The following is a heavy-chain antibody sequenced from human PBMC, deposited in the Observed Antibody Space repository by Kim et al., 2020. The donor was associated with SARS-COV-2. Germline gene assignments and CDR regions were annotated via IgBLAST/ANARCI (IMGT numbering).Heavy chain of an antibody. D-gene: IGHD2-21*02. J-gene: IGHJ2*01. Sequence: GGSLRLSCAASGFTFSSYWMSWVRQAPGKGLEWVANINREGSENYYADSVKGRFTISRDNARNSLYVQMNSLRAEDTAVYYCAREGCGGDCYSFFDLWGRGTLVTVSS. CDR2: INREGSEN. CDR1: GFTFSSYW. CDR3: AREGCGGDCYSFFDL. V-gene: IGHV3-7*01.